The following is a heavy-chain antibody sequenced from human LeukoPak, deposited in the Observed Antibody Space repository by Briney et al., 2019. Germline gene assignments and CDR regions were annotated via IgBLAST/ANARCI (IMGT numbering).Heavy chain of an antibody. V-gene: IGHV4-34*01. CDR3: ASLPRLLLWFGELPT. CDR2: INHSGST. D-gene: IGHD3-10*01. J-gene: IGHJ4*02. Sequence: SETLSLTCAVYGGSSSGYYWSWIRQPPGKGLEWIGEINHSGSTNYNPSLKSRVTISVDTSKNQFSLKLSSVTAADTAVYYCASLPRLLLWFGELPTWGQGTLVTVSS. CDR1: GGSSSGYY.